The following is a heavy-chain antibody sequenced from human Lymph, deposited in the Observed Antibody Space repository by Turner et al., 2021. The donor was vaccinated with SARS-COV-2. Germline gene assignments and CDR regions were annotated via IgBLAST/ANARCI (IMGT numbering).Heavy chain of an antibody. D-gene: IGHD1-26*01. CDR1: GFTFSSFA. J-gene: IGHJ4*02. V-gene: IGHV3-30-3*01. Sequence: QVQLVESGGGVVQPGRSLRLSCPASGFTFSSFAMHWVRQAPGKGLEWVALISYDGGNKYYADSVKGRFTISRDNSKNTLYLHMNSLRAEDTAVYYCARGLSGNYYFFDYWGQGTLVTVSS. CDR2: ISYDGGNK. CDR3: ARGLSGNYYFFDY.